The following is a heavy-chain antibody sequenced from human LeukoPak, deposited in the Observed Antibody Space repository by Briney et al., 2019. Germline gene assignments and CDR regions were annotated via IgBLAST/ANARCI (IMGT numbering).Heavy chain of an antibody. Sequence: GESLRLSCAASGFTFSTYGMHWVRQAPGKGLEWVAVISDDGSNKYYADSVKGRFTISRDNSKSTLYLQMNSLRAEDTAVYYCARQRGTTVTTYQVNWGQGTLVTVSS. CDR2: ISDDGSNK. CDR1: GFTFSTYG. CDR3: ARQRGTTVTTYQVN. D-gene: IGHD4-17*01. V-gene: IGHV3-30*03. J-gene: IGHJ4*02.